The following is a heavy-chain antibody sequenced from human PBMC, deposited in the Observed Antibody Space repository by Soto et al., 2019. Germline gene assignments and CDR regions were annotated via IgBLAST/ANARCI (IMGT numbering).Heavy chain of an antibody. V-gene: IGHV4-31*03. Sequence: PSETVSLTCSVSGGSISSGGYYWSWIRQHPGKGLEWIGYIYYSGTTYYNPSLKSRVTISVDTSKNQFSLKLSSVTAADAAVYSGARWVDTAMDFDYWGQGTLVTVSS. J-gene: IGHJ4*02. CDR3: ARWVDTAMDFDY. D-gene: IGHD5-18*01. CDR2: IYYSGTT. CDR1: GGSISSGGYY.